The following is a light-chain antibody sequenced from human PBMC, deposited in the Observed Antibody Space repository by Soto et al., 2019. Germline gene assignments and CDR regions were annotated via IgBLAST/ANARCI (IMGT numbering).Light chain of an antibody. J-gene: IGKJ1*01. CDR1: QSVSNN. CDR3: QQYNFWPRT. V-gene: IGKV3-15*01. Sequence: EIVLTQSPGTLSLSPGERATLSCRASQSVSNNYLAWYQQKPGQAPRLLIYGASTGATGIPARFRGSGSGTEFTLSISSLQSEDFAVYYCQQYNFWPRTFGQGTKVAIK. CDR2: GAS.